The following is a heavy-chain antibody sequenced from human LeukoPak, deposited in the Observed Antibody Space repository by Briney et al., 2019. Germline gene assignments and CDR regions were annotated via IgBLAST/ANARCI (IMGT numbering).Heavy chain of an antibody. D-gene: IGHD2-8*01. CDR2: IQYDGSNE. J-gene: IGHJ6*03. Sequence: SCKASGGTFNSYSISWVRQAPGKGVEGVAYIQYDGSNEQYADSVKGRFSISRDSSKNILYLQMNSLRAEDTAVYYCAKDRCSNGIGCYYYYMDVWGKGTTVTISS. CDR3: AKDRCSNGIGCYYYYMDV. V-gene: IGHV3-30*04. CDR1: GGTFNSYS.